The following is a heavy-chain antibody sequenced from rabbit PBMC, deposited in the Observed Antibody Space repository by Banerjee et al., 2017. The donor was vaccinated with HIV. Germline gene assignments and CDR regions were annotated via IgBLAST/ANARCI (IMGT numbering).Heavy chain of an antibody. J-gene: IGHJ3*01. Sequence: QSLEESGGDLVKPGASLTLTCTASGFDFSSNAMCWVRQAPGKGLEWIACIYAGSSGTTYYASWAKGRFTISKTSSTTVTLQMTSLTAADTATYFCARDYAGAAGFHLWGQGTLVTVS. D-gene: IGHD4-2*01. V-gene: IGHV1S40*01. CDR1: GFDFSSNA. CDR2: IYAGSSGTT. CDR3: ARDYAGAAGFHL.